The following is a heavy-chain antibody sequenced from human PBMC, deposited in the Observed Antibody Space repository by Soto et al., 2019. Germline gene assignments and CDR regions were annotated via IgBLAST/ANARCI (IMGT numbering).Heavy chain of an antibody. J-gene: IGHJ5*02. CDR3: VRDGGYYGAGSYFDP. D-gene: IGHD3-10*01. CDR2: IWYDGSNK. CDR1: GFTFSSYG. V-gene: IGHV3-33*01. Sequence: QVQLAESVGGVVQPGRSLRLCCAASGFTFSSYGMHWVRQAPGEGLEWVAVIWYDGSNKYYADSVKGRFTISRDNSKNTLCLEMNSLRAEDTAVYYCVRDGGYYGAGSYFDPWGQGSLVTVSS.